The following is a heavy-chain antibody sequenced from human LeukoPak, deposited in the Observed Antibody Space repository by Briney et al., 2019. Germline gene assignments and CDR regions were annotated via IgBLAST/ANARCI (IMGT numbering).Heavy chain of an antibody. V-gene: IGHV1-2*02. CDR3: ARDAYDILTGYYLDY. Sequence: GASVKVSCKASGYTFTGYYIHWVRQAPGQGLEWMGWINPNSGGTNYAQKFQGRVTMTRDTSISTAYMELSRLRSDDTAVYYCARDAYDILTGYYLDYWGQGTLVTVSS. J-gene: IGHJ4*02. CDR2: INPNSGGT. CDR1: GYTFTGYY. D-gene: IGHD3-9*01.